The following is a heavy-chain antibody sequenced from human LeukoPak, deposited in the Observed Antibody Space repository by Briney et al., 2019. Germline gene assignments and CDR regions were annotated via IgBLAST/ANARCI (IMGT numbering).Heavy chain of an antibody. J-gene: IGHJ4*02. D-gene: IGHD3-22*01. CDR2: INPNSGGT. CDR1: GYTFTGYS. CDR3: ARWGGSTMIVVVIGDY. V-gene: IGHV1-2*02. Sequence: ASVKLSCKASGYTFTGYSMHWVRQAPGQGLEWMGWINPNSGGTNYAQKFQGRVTMTRDTSISTAYMELSRLRSDDTAVYYCARWGGSTMIVVVIGDYWGQGTLVTVSS.